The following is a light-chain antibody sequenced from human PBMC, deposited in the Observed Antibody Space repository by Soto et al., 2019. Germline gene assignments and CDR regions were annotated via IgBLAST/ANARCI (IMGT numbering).Light chain of an antibody. CDR1: QTISTF. CDR2: DAS. Sequence: DIHMTQSPSSLSASVGDRVTLTCRASQTISTFLNWYQHKPGKAPKLLIFDASNLHSGVPSRFSGSGSGTDFTLTISSLQPQDFATYSCQQSFSTPWTFGQGTKVDIX. V-gene: IGKV1-39*01. CDR3: QQSFSTPWT. J-gene: IGKJ1*01.